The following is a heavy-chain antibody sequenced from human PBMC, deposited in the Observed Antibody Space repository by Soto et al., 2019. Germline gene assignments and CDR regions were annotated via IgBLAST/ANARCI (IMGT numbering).Heavy chain of an antibody. V-gene: IGHV3-64D*06. CDR2: ISSNGGST. J-gene: IGHJ4*02. D-gene: IGHD3-22*01. CDR1: GFTFSSYA. CDR3: VSPMIVVVPRPRDY. Sequence: HPAGSMRLSCSASGFTFSSYAMHWVRQAPGKGLEYVSAISSNGGSTYYADSVKGRFTISRDNSKNTLYLQMSSLRAEDTAVYYCVSPMIVVVPRPRDYWGQGTLVTVSS.